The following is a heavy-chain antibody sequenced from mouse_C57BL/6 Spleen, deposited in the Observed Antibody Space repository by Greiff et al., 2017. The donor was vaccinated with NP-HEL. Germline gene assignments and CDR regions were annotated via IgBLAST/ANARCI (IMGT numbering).Heavy chain of an antibody. Sequence: EVHLVESGGGLVQPGGSLSLSCAGSGFTFTDYYMSWVRQPPGKALEWLGFIRNKANGYTTEYSASVKGRFTISRDNSQSILYLQMNALRAEDSATYYCARYEIYDGYHWYFDVWGTGTTVTVSS. V-gene: IGHV7-3*01. CDR3: ARYEIYDGYHWYFDV. CDR2: IRNKANGYTT. J-gene: IGHJ1*03. CDR1: GFTFTDYY. D-gene: IGHD2-3*01.